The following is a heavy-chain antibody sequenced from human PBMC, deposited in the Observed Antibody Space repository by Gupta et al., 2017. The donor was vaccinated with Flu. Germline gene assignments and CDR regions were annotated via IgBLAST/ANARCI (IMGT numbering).Heavy chain of an antibody. V-gene: IGHV4-59*01. J-gene: IGHJ4*02. CDR2: IHYRGST. D-gene: IGHD3-10*01. Sequence: QVQLQESGPGLVKPSETLSLTCAVSGGSISSNYWSWIRRPPGKGLEWIGYIHYRGSTKYNPSLKSRVTISVGTSKNQFSLRLSSVTAADTAVYDCARDTDGSGRYFDYWGQGTLVTVSS. CDR3: ARDTDGSGRYFDY. CDR1: GGSISSNY.